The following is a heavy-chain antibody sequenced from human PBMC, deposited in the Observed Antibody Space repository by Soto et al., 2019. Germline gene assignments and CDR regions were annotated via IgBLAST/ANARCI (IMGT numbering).Heavy chain of an antibody. Sequence: QLQLQESGSGLVKPSQTLSLTCAVSGGSISSGGYSWSWIRQPPGKGLEWIGYSYHSGSTYYNPSLKSRGTISVDRSMNQFSLKLSSVTAADTAVYYCASAGGLGAVAADYWGRGTLVTVSS. V-gene: IGHV4-30-2*01. J-gene: IGHJ4*02. D-gene: IGHD6-19*01. CDR3: ASAGGLGAVAADY. CDR1: GGSISSGGYS. CDR2: SYHSGST.